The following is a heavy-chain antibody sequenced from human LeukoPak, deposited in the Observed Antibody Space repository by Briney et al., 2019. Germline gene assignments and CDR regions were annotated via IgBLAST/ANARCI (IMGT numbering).Heavy chain of an antibody. V-gene: IGHV1-2*02. D-gene: IGHD6-19*01. Sequence: ASVKVSCKTSGYTFTGHYMHWVRQAPGQGLEWMGWINPNSGDTNYAQKFQGRVTMTRDTSISTAYMELSSLRSDDTAVYYCARDPDNSGDYWGQGTLVSVSS. CDR2: INPNSGDT. CDR3: ARDPDNSGDY. J-gene: IGHJ4*02. CDR1: GYTFTGHY.